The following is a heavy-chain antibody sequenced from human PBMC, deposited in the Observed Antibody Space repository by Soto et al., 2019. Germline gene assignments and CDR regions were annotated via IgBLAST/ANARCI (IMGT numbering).Heavy chain of an antibody. J-gene: IGHJ4*02. D-gene: IGHD5-18*01. CDR2: IYSGGST. Sequence: EVQLVESGGGLVQPGGSLRLSCADSVFTVSSNYMSWVRHAPGKGLEWVSVIYSGGSTYYADSVKGRFTISRDNSKNTLYLQMNSLRAEDTPVYYCARDMNRYSYAEDYWGQGTLVTVSS. CDR1: VFTVSSNY. V-gene: IGHV3-66*01. CDR3: ARDMNRYSYAEDY.